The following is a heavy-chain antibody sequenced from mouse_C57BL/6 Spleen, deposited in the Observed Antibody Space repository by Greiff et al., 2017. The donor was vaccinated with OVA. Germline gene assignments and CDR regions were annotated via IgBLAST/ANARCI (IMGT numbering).Heavy chain of an antibody. CDR3: ARERNYYGSSPWYFEV. CDR1: GFTFSSYA. Sequence: EVHLVESGGGLVKPGGSLKLSCAASGFTFSSYAMSWVRQTPEKRLEWVATISDGGSYTYYPDNVKGRFTISRDNAKNNLYLQMSHLKSEDTAMYYCARERNYYGSSPWYFEVWGTGTTVTVSS. V-gene: IGHV5-4*01. D-gene: IGHD1-1*01. CDR2: ISDGGSYT. J-gene: IGHJ1*03.